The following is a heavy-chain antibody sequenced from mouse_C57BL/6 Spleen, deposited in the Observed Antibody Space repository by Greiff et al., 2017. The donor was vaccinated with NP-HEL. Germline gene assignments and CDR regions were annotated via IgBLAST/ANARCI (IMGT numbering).Heavy chain of an antibody. CDR2: IDPETGGT. V-gene: IGHV1-15*01. Sequence: VQLQQSGAELVRPGASVTLSCKASGYTFTDYEMHWVKQTPVHGLEWIGAIDPETGGTAYNQKFKGKAILTADKSSSTAYMELRSLTSEDSAVYYCTRGTTVVPYWYFDVWGTGTTVTVAS. D-gene: IGHD1-1*01. J-gene: IGHJ1*03. CDR3: TRGTTVVPYWYFDV. CDR1: GYTFTDYE.